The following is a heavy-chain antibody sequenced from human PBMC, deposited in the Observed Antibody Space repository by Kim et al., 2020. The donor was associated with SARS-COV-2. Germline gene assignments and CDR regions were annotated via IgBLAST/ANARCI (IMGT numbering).Heavy chain of an antibody. D-gene: IGHD2-15*01. J-gene: IGHJ4*02. CDR3: ASFSDIVGSFDY. Sequence: YYVDLVTGRFNISRDNAKHSLYLQMHSLRAEDTAVYYCASFSDIVGSFDYWGQGTLVTVSS. V-gene: IGHV3-7*01.